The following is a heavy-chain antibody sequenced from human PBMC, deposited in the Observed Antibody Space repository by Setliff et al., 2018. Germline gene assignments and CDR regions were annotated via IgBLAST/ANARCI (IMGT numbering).Heavy chain of an antibody. CDR1: GFTFSSYA. Sequence: PGGSLRLSCAASGFTFSSYAMHWVRQAPGKGLEWVAVISYDGSNKYYADSVKGRFTISRDNSKNTLYLQMNSLRAEDTAVYYCARGMGYYYDSSGYYSGAFDIWGQGTMVTVS. D-gene: IGHD3-22*01. CDR2: ISYDGSNK. V-gene: IGHV3-30-3*01. J-gene: IGHJ3*02. CDR3: ARGMGYYYDSSGYYSGAFDI.